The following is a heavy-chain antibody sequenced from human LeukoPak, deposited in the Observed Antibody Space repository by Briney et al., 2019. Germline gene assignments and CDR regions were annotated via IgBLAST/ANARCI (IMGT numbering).Heavy chain of an antibody. CDR1: GYTFTSYY. J-gene: IGHJ4*02. D-gene: IGHD2-15*01. Sequence: ASVKVSCKASGYTFTSYYMHWVRQAPGQGLEWMGIINPSGGSTSYAQKFQGRVTMTRDTSTSTVYMELSSLRSEDTAVYYCARSNVVVAAQYYFDYWGQGTLVTVSS. CDR3: ARSNVVVAAQYYFDY. CDR2: INPSGGST. V-gene: IGHV1-46*01.